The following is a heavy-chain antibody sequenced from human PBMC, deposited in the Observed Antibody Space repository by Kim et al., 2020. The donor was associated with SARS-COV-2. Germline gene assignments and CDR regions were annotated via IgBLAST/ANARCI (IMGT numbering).Heavy chain of an antibody. CDR2: IGGGGGST. Sequence: PGKGLEGGSTIGGGGGSTYYADSVRGRFTIARDNSMNTLYLQVSSLKAEDTAVYYCGREDWYSEKFTDYWGQGTQVTVSS. CDR3: GREDWYSEKFTDY. V-gene: IGHV3-23*01. D-gene: IGHD2-15*01. J-gene: IGHJ4*02.